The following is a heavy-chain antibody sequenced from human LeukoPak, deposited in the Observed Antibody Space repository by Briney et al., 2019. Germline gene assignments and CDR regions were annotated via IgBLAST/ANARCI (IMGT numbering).Heavy chain of an antibody. J-gene: IGHJ4*02. V-gene: IGHV3-30*04. CDR1: GFTFSSYA. D-gene: IGHD3-16*01. CDR3: ARDPSPGYDSYAYYFDY. CDR2: ISYDGSNK. Sequence: GGSLRLSCAASGFTFSSYAMHWVRQAPGKGLEWVAVISYDGSNKYYADSVKGRFTISRDNSKNTLYLQMNSLRAEDTAVYYCARDPSPGYDSYAYYFDYWGQGTLVTVSS.